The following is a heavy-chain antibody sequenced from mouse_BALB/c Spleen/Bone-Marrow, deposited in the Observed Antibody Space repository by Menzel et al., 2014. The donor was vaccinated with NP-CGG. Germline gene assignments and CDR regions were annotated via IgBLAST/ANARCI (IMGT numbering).Heavy chain of an antibody. D-gene: IGHD4-1*01. J-gene: IGHJ2*01. CDR1: GFTFSSFG. CDR3: TRGGNWDEFDY. Sequence: EVKLMGSGGGLVQPGGSRKLSCAASGFTFSSFGMHWVRQAPEKGLEWVAYISSGSSTIFYADTVKGRFTVSRDNPKNTLFLQMTRRRSEDTAMYYWTRGGNWDEFDYGGKGTTLTGSS. CDR2: ISSGSSTI. V-gene: IGHV5-17*02.